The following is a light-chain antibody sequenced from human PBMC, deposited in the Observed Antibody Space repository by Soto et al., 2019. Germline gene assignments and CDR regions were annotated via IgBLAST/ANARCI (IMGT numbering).Light chain of an antibody. V-gene: IGKV1-5*03. CDR1: QSISSW. CDR2: KAS. CDR3: QQYHVFSWT. J-gene: IGKJ1*01. Sequence: DIQMTQSPSTLSASVGDRVTITCRASQSISSWVAWYQQKPGKAPNLLIYKASSLESGVPSRFSGSGSGTEFNLTISSLQPDDFATYYCQQYHVFSWTFGQGTKVEIK.